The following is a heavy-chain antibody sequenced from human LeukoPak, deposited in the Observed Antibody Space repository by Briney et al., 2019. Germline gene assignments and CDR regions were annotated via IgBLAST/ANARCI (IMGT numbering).Heavy chain of an antibody. J-gene: IGHJ4*02. D-gene: IGHD5-24*01. CDR2: ISGSGGSR. V-gene: IGHV3-23*01. CDR3: ARIRWLQFVLDY. CDR1: GFTFSSYV. Sequence: GGSLRLSCAASGFTFSSYVMTWVRQAPGKGLEWVSSISGSGGSRDYADSVKGRFTISRDNSKNTLYLQMNSLRAEDTAVYYCARIRWLQFVLDYWGQGTLVTVSS.